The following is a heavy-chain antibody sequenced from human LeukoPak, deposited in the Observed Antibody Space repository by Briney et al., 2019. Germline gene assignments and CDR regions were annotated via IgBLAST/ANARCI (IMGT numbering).Heavy chain of an antibody. V-gene: IGHV3-30-3*01. J-gene: IGHJ4*02. CDR3: AKDERNWNYNLASQTYD. Sequence: GGSLRLSCAASRTFRNYALHWVRQAPGKGLEWVAVISYDGSNKYYADSVKGRFTISRDNSQNTLYLQMSSLRAEDTAVYYCAKDERNWNYNLASQTYDWGQGTLVTVSS. D-gene: IGHD1-7*01. CDR1: RTFRNYA. CDR2: ISYDGSNK.